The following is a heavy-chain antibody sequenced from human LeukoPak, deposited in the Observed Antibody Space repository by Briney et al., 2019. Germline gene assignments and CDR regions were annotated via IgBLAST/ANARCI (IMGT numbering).Heavy chain of an antibody. D-gene: IGHD3-10*01. Sequence: GGSLRLSCAASGFTFSSYAMSWVRQATGKGLEWVSAISGSGGSTYYADSVKGLFTISRDNSKNTLYLQMNSLRAEDTAVYYCAKGRRYGSGSYYKSTGFDYWGQGTLVTVSS. J-gene: IGHJ4*02. CDR1: GFTFSSYA. V-gene: IGHV3-23*01. CDR2: ISGSGGST. CDR3: AKGRRYGSGSYYKSTGFDY.